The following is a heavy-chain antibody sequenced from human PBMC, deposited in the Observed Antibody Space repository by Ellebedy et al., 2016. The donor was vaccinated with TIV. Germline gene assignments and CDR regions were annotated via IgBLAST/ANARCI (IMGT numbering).Heavy chain of an antibody. V-gene: IGHV4-39*02. D-gene: IGHD1-26*01. CDR3: ARDSGSQVGFDY. CDR1: GGSIRTTSYY. J-gene: IGHJ4*02. Sequence: MPSETLSLTCTVSGGSIRTTSYYWGWIRQPPGKGLEWIGSINYGGITFHNPSLKSRVTISVGTSKSQFSLKLTVTAADTAVYYCARDSGSQVGFDYWGQGALVTVSS. CDR2: INYGGIT.